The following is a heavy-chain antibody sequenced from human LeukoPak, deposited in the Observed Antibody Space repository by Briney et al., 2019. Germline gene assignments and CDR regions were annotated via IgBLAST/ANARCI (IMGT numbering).Heavy chain of an antibody. J-gene: IGHJ5*02. CDR1: GGSFSGDY. Sequence: SETLSLTCAVNGGSFSGDYWSWIRQPPGKGLEWIGYIYHSGSTYYNPSLKSRVTISVDRSKNQFSLKLSSVTAADTAVYYCARAVGADLMVVWFDPWGQGTLVTVSS. D-gene: IGHD1-26*01. CDR2: IYHSGST. V-gene: IGHV4-34*01. CDR3: ARAVGADLMVVWFDP.